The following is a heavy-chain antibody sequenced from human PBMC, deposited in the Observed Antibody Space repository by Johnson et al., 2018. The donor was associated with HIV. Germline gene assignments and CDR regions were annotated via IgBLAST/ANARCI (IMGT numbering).Heavy chain of an antibody. V-gene: IGHV3-20*04. CDR1: GFTFDDYG. Sequence: VQLVESGGGVVRPGWSLRLSCAASGFTFDDYGMSWVRQAPGKGLEWVCGIHWRCGSTGYADSVKGRFTISRDNAKNSLYLHMNSLRAEDTALYYCARDVREYSSSFDAFDIWGQGTMVTVSS. J-gene: IGHJ3*02. CDR3: ARDVREYSSSFDAFDI. CDR2: IHWRCGST. D-gene: IGHD6-6*01.